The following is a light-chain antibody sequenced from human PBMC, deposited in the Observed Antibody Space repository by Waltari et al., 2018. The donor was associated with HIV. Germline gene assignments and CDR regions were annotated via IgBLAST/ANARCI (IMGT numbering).Light chain of an antibody. CDR2: EVS. CDR1: SSYVGGYNY. J-gene: IGLJ2*01. Sequence: QSALTQPASVSGSPGQSITIPCTATSSYVGGYNYASWYQHHPGKAPKLLIYEVSNRHSGVSNRFSGSKSGNTASLIISGLQAEDEADYYCSSYTSSSTLAVFGGGTKLTVL. V-gene: IGLV2-14*01. CDR3: SSYTSSSTLAV.